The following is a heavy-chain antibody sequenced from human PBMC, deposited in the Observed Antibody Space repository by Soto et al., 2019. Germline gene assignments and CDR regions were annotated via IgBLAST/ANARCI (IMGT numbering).Heavy chain of an antibody. CDR3: AKEARPYYYGMDV. V-gene: IGHV3-30*18. D-gene: IGHD6-25*01. J-gene: IGHJ6*02. CDR2: ISYDGSNK. CDR1: GFTFSSYG. Sequence: GGSLRLSCAASGFTFSSYGMHWVRQAPGKGLEWVAVISYDGSNKYYADSVKGRFTISRDNSKNTLYLQMNSLRAEDTAVYYCAKEARPYYYGMDVWGHGTTVTVSS.